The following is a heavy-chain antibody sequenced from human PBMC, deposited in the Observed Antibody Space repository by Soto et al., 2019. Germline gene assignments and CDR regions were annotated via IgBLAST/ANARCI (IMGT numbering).Heavy chain of an antibody. CDR3: ATRPLLPGAP. J-gene: IGHJ3*01. V-gene: IGHV3-53*01. D-gene: IGHD3-22*01. CDR2: IYSGGST. Sequence: EVQLVESGGGLIQPGGSLRLSCAASGFTFSSNDMNWVRQGPGKGLEWVSLIYSGGSTYYADSVKGRFTISRDNSKNTLYLQMSSLRADATAVYYCATRPLLPGAPWGQGTMVTVSS. CDR1: GFTFSSND.